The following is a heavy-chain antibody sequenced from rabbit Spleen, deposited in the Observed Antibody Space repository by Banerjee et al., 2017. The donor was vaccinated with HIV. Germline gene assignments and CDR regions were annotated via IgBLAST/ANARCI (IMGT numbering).Heavy chain of an antibody. CDR1: GFSFSSSYW. V-gene: IGHV1S45*01. Sequence: QEQLEESGGDLVKPEGSLTLTCTASGFSFSSSYWVCWVRQAPGKGLEWIGCTYVGSIGSTYYASWAKGRFTISKTSSTTVTLQMTSLTAADTATYFCARGSATMTLVITGYYLSLWGPGTLVTVS. CDR2: TYVGSIGST. CDR3: ARGSATMTLVITGYYLSL. J-gene: IGHJ4*01. D-gene: IGHD2-1*01.